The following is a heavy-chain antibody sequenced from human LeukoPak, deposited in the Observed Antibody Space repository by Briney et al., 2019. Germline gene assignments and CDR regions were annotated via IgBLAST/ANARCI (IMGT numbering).Heavy chain of an antibody. V-gene: IGHV3-74*01. CDR1: GFTFSSYW. CDR3: ARGVAGYDFWSGSEY. D-gene: IGHD3-3*01. Sequence: GGSLRLSCAASGFTFSSYWMHWVRQAPGKGLVLVSRINSDGSITTYADSVKGRFTISRDNAKNTLYLQMNSLRAEDTAVYYCARGVAGYDFWSGSEYWGQGTLVTVSS. J-gene: IGHJ4*02. CDR2: INSDGSIT.